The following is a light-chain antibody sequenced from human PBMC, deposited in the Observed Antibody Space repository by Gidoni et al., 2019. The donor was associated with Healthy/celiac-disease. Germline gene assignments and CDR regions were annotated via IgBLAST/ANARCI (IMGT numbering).Light chain of an antibody. J-gene: IGKJ4*01. V-gene: IGKV1-9*01. CDR3: QQLNSYPLT. CDR1: QGISSY. CDR2: AAS. Sequence: IQFTQAPSSLSASVGDRVTITCLASQGISSYLAWYQQKPGKAPKLLIYAASTLHSGVPSRFSGSGAGTYFTLTISSQQPEDFATYYCQQLNSYPLTFGGGTKVEIK.